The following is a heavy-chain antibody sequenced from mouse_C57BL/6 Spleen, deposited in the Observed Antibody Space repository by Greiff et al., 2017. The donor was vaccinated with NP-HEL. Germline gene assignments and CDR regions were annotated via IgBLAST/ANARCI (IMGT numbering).Heavy chain of an antibody. Sequence: EVMLVESGPVLVKPGASVKMSCKASGYTFTDYYMNWVKQSHGKSLEWIGVINPYNGGTSYNQKFKGKATLTVDKSSSTAYMELNSLTSEDSAVYYCARKIYGSSPWYFDVWGTGTTVTVSS. D-gene: IGHD1-1*01. CDR3: ARKIYGSSPWYFDV. CDR2: INPYNGGT. CDR1: GYTFTDYY. J-gene: IGHJ1*03. V-gene: IGHV1-19*01.